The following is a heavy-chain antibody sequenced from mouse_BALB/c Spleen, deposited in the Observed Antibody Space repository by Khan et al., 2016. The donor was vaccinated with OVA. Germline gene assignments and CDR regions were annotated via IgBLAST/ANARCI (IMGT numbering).Heavy chain of an antibody. CDR3: ARDYWDVFAY. D-gene: IGHD4-1*01. Sequence: EVQLQESGAELVKPGASVKLSCTASGFNIKDTYMHWMKPRPEQGLEWIGRIDPANGNTKYDPKFQGKATITADTSSNTAYLQLSSLTSEDTAVYYCARDYWDVFAYWGQGTLVTVSA. J-gene: IGHJ3*01. CDR1: GFNIKDTY. CDR2: IDPANGNT. V-gene: IGHV14-3*02.